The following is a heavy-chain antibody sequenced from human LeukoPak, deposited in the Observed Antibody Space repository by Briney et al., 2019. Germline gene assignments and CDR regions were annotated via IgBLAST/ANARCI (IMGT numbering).Heavy chain of an antibody. CDR3: ARDNDSGWGPFDI. CDR1: GGSISSSNW. Sequence: SETLSLTCAVSGGSISSSNWWSWVRQPPGKGLEWIGEIYHSGSTNYNPSLKSRVTISVDKSKNQFPLKLSSVTAADTAVYYCARDNDSGWGPFDIWGQGTMVTVSS. CDR2: IYHSGST. J-gene: IGHJ3*02. D-gene: IGHD7-27*01. V-gene: IGHV4-4*02.